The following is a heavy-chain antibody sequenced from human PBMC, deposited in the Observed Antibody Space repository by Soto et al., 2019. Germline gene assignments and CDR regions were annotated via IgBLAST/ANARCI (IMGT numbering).Heavy chain of an antibody. D-gene: IGHD3-3*01. CDR3: ARDGYDFWSGYFVPSNNWFDP. J-gene: IGHJ5*02. Sequence: PGGSLRLSCAASGLTFSSYAMHWVRQAPGKGLEWVAVISYDGSNKYYADSVKGRFTISRDNSKNTLYLQMNSLRAEDTAVYYCARDGYDFWSGYFVPSNNWFDPWGQGTLVTVSS. CDR1: GLTFSSYA. CDR2: ISYDGSNK. V-gene: IGHV3-30-3*01.